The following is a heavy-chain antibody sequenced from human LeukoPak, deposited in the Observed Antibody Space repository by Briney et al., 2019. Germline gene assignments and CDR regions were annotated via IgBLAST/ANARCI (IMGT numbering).Heavy chain of an antibody. V-gene: IGHV4-31*03. CDR1: GGSISSGGYY. Sequence: SETLSLTFTVSGGSISSGGYYWSWIRQHPGKGLEWIGYIYYSGSTYYNPSLKSRVTISVDTSKNQFSLKLSSVTAADTAVYYCARDPTVTQGSFDIWGQGTMVTVSS. J-gene: IGHJ3*02. CDR3: ARDPTVTQGSFDI. D-gene: IGHD4-17*01. CDR2: IYYSGST.